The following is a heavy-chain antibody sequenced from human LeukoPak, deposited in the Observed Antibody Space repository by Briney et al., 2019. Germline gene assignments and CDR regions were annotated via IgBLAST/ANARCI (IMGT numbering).Heavy chain of an antibody. CDR3: ARDPYHCSSTSCYVRGGGGWFDP. J-gene: IGHJ5*02. CDR2: INPNSGGT. Sequence: GASVKVSCKASGYTFTGNYMHWVRQAPGQGLEWMGWINPNSGGTNYAQKFQGRVTMTRDTSIGTAYMELNRLRSDDTAVYYCARDPYHCSSTSCYVRGGGGWFDPWGQGTLVTVSS. CDR1: GYTFTGNY. V-gene: IGHV1-2*02. D-gene: IGHD2-2*01.